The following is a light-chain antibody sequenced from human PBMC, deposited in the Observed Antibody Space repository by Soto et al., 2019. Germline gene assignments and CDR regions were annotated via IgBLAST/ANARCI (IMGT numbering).Light chain of an antibody. CDR1: SNNVGGYNY. V-gene: IGLV2-11*01. J-gene: IGLJ2*01. Sequence: QSALTQPRSVSGSPGQSVTISCTGASNNVGGYNYVSWYQHHPGKVPQLIIYDVTKRPSGVPDRFSGSKSGNTASLTISWLQVEDEADYYCCSYAGTYTWIFGGGTKVTVL. CDR3: CSYAGTYTWI. CDR2: DVT.